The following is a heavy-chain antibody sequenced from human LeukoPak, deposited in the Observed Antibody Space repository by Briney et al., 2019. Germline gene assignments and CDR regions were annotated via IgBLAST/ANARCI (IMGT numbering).Heavy chain of an antibody. Sequence: GASVKVSCKASGYTFTGYYMHWVRQAPGQGLEWMGWISAYNGNTNYAQKLQGRVTMTTDTSTSTAYMELRSLRSDDTAVYYCARDPDVYYYYYMDVWGKGTTVTVSS. CDR2: ISAYNGNT. CDR1: GYTFTGYY. CDR3: ARDPDVYYYYYMDV. V-gene: IGHV1-18*04. J-gene: IGHJ6*03.